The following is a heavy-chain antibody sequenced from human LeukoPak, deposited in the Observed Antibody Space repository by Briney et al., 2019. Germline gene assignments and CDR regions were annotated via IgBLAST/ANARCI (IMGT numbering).Heavy chain of an antibody. Sequence: PGGSLRLSCAASGFTFSSYAMHWVRQAPGKGLEWVAVISYDGSNKYCADSVKGRFTISRDNSKNTLYLQMNSLRAEDTAVYYCARDTDSSGWYEHVDYWGQGTLVTVSS. CDR2: ISYDGSNK. D-gene: IGHD6-19*01. J-gene: IGHJ4*02. CDR3: ARDTDSSGWYEHVDY. V-gene: IGHV3-30-3*01. CDR1: GFTFSSYA.